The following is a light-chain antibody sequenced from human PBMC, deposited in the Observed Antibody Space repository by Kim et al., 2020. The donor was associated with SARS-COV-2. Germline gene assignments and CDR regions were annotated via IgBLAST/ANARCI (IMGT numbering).Light chain of an antibody. CDR2: AAS. V-gene: IGKV1-39*01. CDR3: QQSFSTPPT. J-gene: IGKJ1*01. CDR1: QSISSY. Sequence: ASVGDRVTITCRASQSISSYLNWYQGKPGKAPKCLIYAASYLQSGVPSRFRGSGSGTEFTLTISSLQPEDFATYYCQQSFSTPPTFGQGTKVDIK.